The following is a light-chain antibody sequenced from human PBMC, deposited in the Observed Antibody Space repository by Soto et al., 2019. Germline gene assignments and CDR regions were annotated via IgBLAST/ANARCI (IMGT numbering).Light chain of an antibody. Sequence: EIVLTQSPGTLSLSPGERATLSCRASQSVSSSYLAWYQQKPGQAPRLLIYGASSRATGIPDRFSGSGSGTDFTLTISRLEPEEFAVYYCKQHGSSKPLTFGQGTRRE. CDR3: KQHGSSKPLT. CDR2: GAS. J-gene: IGKJ5*01. V-gene: IGKV3-20*01. CDR1: QSVSSSY.